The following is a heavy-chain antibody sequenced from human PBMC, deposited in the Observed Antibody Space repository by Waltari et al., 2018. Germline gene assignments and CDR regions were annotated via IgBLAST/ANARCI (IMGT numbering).Heavy chain of an antibody. CDR2: IYYSGST. J-gene: IGHJ3*02. CDR3: ARGQLLWFGEDAFDI. V-gene: IGHV4-59*01. CDR1: GCSLSSYY. Sequence: VQLQESGPGLVKPSETLSLTCTVAGCSLSSYYWSWIRQPPGKGLEWIGYIYYSGSTNYNPSLKSRVTISVDTSKNQFSLKLSSVTAADTAVYYCARGQLLWFGEDAFDIWGQGTMVTVSS. D-gene: IGHD3-10*01.